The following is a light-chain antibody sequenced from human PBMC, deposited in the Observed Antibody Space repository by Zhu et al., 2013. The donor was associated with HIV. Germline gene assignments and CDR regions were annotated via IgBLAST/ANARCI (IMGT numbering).Light chain of an antibody. CDR2: KVS. CDR3: MQGTQWPPS. CDR1: QSLVHNDGDTY. J-gene: IGKJ2*03. V-gene: IGKV2-30*02. Sequence: VEMTQSPLSLPVTLGQPASISCRSSQSLVHNDGDTYLNWFHQRPGQSPRRLIYKVSNRDSGVPDRFSGSGSDTDFTMNITRVEAEDVGIYYCMQGTQWPPSVGQGTRLEI.